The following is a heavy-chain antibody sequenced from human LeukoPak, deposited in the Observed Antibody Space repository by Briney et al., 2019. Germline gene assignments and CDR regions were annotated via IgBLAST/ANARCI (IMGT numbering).Heavy chain of an antibody. CDR1: GFTVITND. CDR3: ARGVEPLAANTLAY. Sequence: PGGSLRLSCPACGFTVITNDMTWVRQAPGKGLEWVSVLYGDGNTKYADSVQGRFTISRDNSKNTLYLEMNSLSPDDTAVYYCARGVEPLAANTLAYWGQGTLVTVSS. CDR2: LYGDGNT. V-gene: IGHV3-53*01. J-gene: IGHJ4*02. D-gene: IGHD1-14*01.